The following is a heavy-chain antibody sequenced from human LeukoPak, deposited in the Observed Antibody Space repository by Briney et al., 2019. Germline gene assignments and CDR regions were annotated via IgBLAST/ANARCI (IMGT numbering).Heavy chain of an antibody. CDR3: AKDSSGSYLGAFDF. CDR1: GFTFDDFA. D-gene: IGHD3-10*01. J-gene: IGHJ3*01. V-gene: IGHV3-9*01. Sequence: GGSLRLSSAASGFTFDDFAMHRVPTAPGQERKGWIGISWNSSGIAHADSVKGRFTMSTDNAKNSLYLQMNSLRAEATALYYCAKDSSGSYLGAFDFWGQGTMVTVSS. CDR2: ISWNSSGI.